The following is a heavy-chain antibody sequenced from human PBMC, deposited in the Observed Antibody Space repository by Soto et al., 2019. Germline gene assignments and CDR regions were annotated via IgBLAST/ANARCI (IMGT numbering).Heavy chain of an antibody. J-gene: IGHJ6*02. CDR3: ARDRPRPIYNSDYYYCGVDV. CDR2: IYYSGST. Sequence: QVQLQESGPGLVKPSETLSLTCTVSGGSVSSGDYYWSWIRQPPGKGLEWIGYIYYSGSTTYNPSPTSPPSLTSRVPISLDTSKRQFSLPPGSMPAADTAVYYCARDRPRPIYNSDYYYCGVDVWGLGTKVTVSS. V-gene: IGHV4-61*08. CDR1: GGSVSSGDYY. D-gene: IGHD6-19*01.